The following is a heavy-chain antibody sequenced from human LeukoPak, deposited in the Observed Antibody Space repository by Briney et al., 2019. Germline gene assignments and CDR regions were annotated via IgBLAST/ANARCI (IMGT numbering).Heavy chain of an antibody. CDR3: ARDIAVAGAIDY. CDR1: GFTVSSNY. D-gene: IGHD6-19*01. V-gene: IGHV3-53*01. CDR2: IYSGGST. Sequence: GGSLRLSCAASGFTVSSNYMSWVRQASGKGLEWVSVIYSGGSTYYADSVKGRFTISRDNSKNTLYLQMNSLRAEDTAVYYCARDIAVAGAIDYWGQGTLVTVSS. J-gene: IGHJ4*02.